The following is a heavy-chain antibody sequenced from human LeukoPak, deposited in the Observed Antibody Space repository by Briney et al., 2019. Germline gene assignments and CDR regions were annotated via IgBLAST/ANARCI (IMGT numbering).Heavy chain of an antibody. CDR3: ARGDKFSGDY. CDR1: GFTFSTYW. CDR2: INQDGGEK. J-gene: IGHJ4*02. V-gene: IGHV3-7*04. Sequence: GGSLSLSCAASGFTFSTYWMSWVRQAPGKGLEWVANINQDGGEKYYVDSVKGRFTISRDNAKNSLYLQMNSLRAEDTAVYYCARGDKFSGDYWGQGTLVTVSS. D-gene: IGHD2-15*01.